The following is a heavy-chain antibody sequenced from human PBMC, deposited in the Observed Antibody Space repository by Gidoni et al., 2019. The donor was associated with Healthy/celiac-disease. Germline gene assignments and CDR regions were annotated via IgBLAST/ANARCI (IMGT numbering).Heavy chain of an antibody. Sequence: QVQLVQSGAEVKKPGASVKVACKASGYTFNGYYMHWVRQAPGQGLEWMGRINPNSGGTNYAQKFQGRVTMTRDTSISTAYMELSRLRSDDTAVYYCARDWTSSSWSNTFDYWGQGTLVTVSS. CDR2: INPNSGGT. CDR1: GYTFNGYY. J-gene: IGHJ4*02. D-gene: IGHD6-13*01. CDR3: ARDWTSSSWSNTFDY. V-gene: IGHV1-2*06.